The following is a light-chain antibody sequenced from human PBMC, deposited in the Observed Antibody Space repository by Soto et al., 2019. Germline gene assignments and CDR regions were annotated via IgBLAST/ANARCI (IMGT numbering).Light chain of an antibody. CDR1: SSDIGKNY. J-gene: IGLJ3*02. V-gene: IGLV1-51*02. Sequence: QAVVTQPPSVSAAPGQKVTISCSGSSSDIGKNYVSWYQQLPGAAPKLLMYENSKRPSGIPDRFSGSKSGTSAALGITGLQTGDEADYFCGTWDGSLSAWVFGGGTKVTVL. CDR2: ENS. CDR3: GTWDGSLSAWV.